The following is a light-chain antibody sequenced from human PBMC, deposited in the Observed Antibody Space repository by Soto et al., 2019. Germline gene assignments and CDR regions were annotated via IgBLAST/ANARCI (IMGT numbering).Light chain of an antibody. V-gene: IGKV3-15*01. CDR3: QHHITWPRT. Sequence: EIVMTQSPATLSVSPGERATLSCRASQSVSSKLAWYQQKPGQGPRLLIYGASTRATGIPARFSGSGSGTEFTPPIRSVQSEHFAVSYCQHHITWPRTFGHGTNVEIK. CDR2: GAS. CDR1: QSVSSK. J-gene: IGKJ1*01.